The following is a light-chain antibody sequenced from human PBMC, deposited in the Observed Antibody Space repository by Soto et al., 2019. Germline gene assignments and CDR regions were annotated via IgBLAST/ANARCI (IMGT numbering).Light chain of an antibody. V-gene: IGKV3-15*01. CDR1: QSIATN. J-gene: IGKJ1*01. CDR3: QQYNNWPPT. CDR2: SAS. Sequence: EIVMTQSAATLSVSPGERATLSCRASQSIATNLAWYQQKPGQAPRLLITSASTRATDIPARFSGSGSETEFTLTITSLQSEDFAIYYCQQYNNWPPTFGQGTKVDIK.